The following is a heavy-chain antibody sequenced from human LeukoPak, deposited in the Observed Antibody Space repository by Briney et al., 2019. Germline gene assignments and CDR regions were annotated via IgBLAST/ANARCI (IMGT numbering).Heavy chain of an antibody. CDR2: ISAYNGHT. Sequence: VASVKVSCKASGYTLISYSISWVRQAPGQGLEWMGWISAYNGHTNYAQKLQGRVTMTTDTSTSTAYMELRSLRPDDTAVYYCARGDCSSDTCYLPGYFQHWGQGTLVTVSS. J-gene: IGHJ1*01. D-gene: IGHD2-15*01. V-gene: IGHV1-18*01. CDR3: ARGDCSSDTCYLPGYFQH. CDR1: GYTLISYS.